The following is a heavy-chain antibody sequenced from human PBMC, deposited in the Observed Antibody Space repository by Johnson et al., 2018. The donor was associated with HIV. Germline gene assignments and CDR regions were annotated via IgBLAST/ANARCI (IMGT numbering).Heavy chain of an antibody. CDR2: ISFAGIKT. V-gene: IGHV3-30*03. CDR1: QFTFSNFG. J-gene: IGHJ3*01. Sequence: QVQLVESGGGVVQPGRSLRLSCAASQFTFSNFGMHWVRQAPGKGLEWVAAISFAGIKTNYADPVKGRFTISRDNSKNTLYLQMNSLRPEDTALYYCARGGLGYQNIHDPFDVWGQGTMVTVSS. D-gene: IGHD3-16*02. CDR3: ARGGLGYQNIHDPFDV.